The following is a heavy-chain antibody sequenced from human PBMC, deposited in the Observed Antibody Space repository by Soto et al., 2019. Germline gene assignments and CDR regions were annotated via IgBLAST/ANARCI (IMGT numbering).Heavy chain of an antibody. V-gene: IGHV3-23*01. CDR1: GFSFSNYA. CDR3: AKYPSTAAGVSGPWYFDL. CDR2: ISGSGDST. D-gene: IGHD6-13*01. J-gene: IGHJ2*01. Sequence: EVQLLESGGGLVQPGGSLRLSCAASGFSFSNYAMSWVRQTPGKGLEWVSSISGSGDSTLSADSVKGQFTISRDNSKNTLYLQMHSLRAEDTAVYYCAKYPSTAAGVSGPWYFDLWGRGTLVTVSS.